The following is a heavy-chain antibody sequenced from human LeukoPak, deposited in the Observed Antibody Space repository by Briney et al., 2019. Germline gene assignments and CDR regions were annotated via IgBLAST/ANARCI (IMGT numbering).Heavy chain of an antibody. J-gene: IGHJ6*03. CDR3: ARDNVDTAMVIVSKMKYYYYYMDV. Sequence: GGSLRLSCAASGFTLSSYWMSWVRQAPGKGLEWVANIKQDGSEKYYVDSVKGRFTISRDNAKNSLYLQMNSLRAEDTAVYYGARDNVDTAMVIVSKMKYYYYYMDVWGKGTTVTVSS. CDR2: IKQDGSEK. D-gene: IGHD5-18*01. V-gene: IGHV3-7*01. CDR1: GFTLSSYW.